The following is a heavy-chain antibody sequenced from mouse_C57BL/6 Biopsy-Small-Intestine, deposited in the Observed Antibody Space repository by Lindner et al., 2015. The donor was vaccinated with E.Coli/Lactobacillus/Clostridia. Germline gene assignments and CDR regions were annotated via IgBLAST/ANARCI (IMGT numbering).Heavy chain of an antibody. CDR3: ARRLPYYFDY. V-gene: IGHV1-81*01. Sequence: VQLQESGAELTRPGASVKLSCKASGYTFTSYGISWVKQRTGQGLEWIGEIYPRSGNTYYNEKFKGKATLTADKSSSTAYMELRSLTSEDSAVYFCARRLPYYFDYWGQGTTLTVSS. CDR2: IYPRSGNT. CDR1: GYTFTSYG. J-gene: IGHJ2*01.